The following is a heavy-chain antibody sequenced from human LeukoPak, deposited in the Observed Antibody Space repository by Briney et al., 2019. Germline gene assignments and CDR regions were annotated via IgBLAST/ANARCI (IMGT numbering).Heavy chain of an antibody. Sequence: PGGSLRLSCAAPGFTFSSYGMHWVRQAPGKGLEWVAIIWYDGSNKYYADSVKGRFTISRDNSKNTVNLQMNSLRVEDTAVYYCARGGTAAAGIDYWGQGTLATVSS. D-gene: IGHD6-13*01. CDR3: ARGGTAAAGIDY. CDR1: GFTFSSYG. V-gene: IGHV3-33*01. J-gene: IGHJ4*02. CDR2: IWYDGSNK.